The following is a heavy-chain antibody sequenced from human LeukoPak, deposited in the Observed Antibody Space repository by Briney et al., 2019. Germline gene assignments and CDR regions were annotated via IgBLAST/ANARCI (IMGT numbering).Heavy chain of an antibody. CDR1: GYTFSNYY. CDR2: INPSGGST. D-gene: IGHD3-22*01. Sequence: ASVKVSCTASGYTFSNYYIHWVRQAPGQGLEWMGIINPSGGSTTYAQKFQGRVTMTRDMSTSTVYMELISLRSEDTAVYYCARVHHYFDIAFDYWGQGTLVTVSS. J-gene: IGHJ4*02. CDR3: ARVHHYFDIAFDY. V-gene: IGHV1-46*01.